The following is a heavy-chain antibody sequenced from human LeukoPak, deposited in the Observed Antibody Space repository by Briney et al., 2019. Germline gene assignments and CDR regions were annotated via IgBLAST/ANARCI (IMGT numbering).Heavy chain of an antibody. Sequence: PGGSLRLSCAASGFTFSNYWMHWVSQAQGKGLVWVSRINTAGSRITYAHSVKGRFTISRDNAMNTVYLQMNSLRAEDTAVYYCARVLSGSWDWFDPWGQGTLVTVSS. J-gene: IGHJ5*02. CDR1: GFTFSNYW. D-gene: IGHD3-22*01. V-gene: IGHV3-74*01. CDR3: ARVLSGSWDWFDP. CDR2: INTAGSRI.